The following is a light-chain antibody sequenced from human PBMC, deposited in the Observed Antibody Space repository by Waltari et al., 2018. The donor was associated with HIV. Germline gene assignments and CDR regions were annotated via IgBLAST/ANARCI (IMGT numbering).Light chain of an antibody. CDR1: NKHVGNYA. V-gene: IGLV1-36*01. CDR2: GDV. CDR3: STWDYSLAAYL. Sequence: QSALAQEDSVSGTVGQTVTLSCTGNNKHVGNYAVGWFRQISHGTPKSVMFGDVLPSGIPDRFSASKSGTTASLTISGLQPEDEADYYCSTWDYSLAAYLFGTGTKVTVL. J-gene: IGLJ1*01.